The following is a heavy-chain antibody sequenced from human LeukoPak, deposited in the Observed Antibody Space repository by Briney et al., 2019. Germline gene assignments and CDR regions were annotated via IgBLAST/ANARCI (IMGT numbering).Heavy chain of an antibody. Sequence: GGSLRLSCAASGFTFSTYWMSWVRQAPGKGLEWVANIKQDGSEQYYVDSVKGRFTISRDNAKNSLYLQMNSLRAEDTAVYYCARSRTTVTYYFDYWGQGTLVTVSS. V-gene: IGHV3-7*01. CDR1: GFTFSTYW. CDR3: ARSRTTVTYYFDY. J-gene: IGHJ4*02. D-gene: IGHD4-17*01. CDR2: IKQDGSEQ.